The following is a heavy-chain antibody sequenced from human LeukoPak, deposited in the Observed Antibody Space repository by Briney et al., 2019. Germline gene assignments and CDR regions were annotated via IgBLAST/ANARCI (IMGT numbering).Heavy chain of an antibody. CDR1: GGSISSYY. V-gene: IGHV4-59*01. J-gene: IGHJ4*02. CDR3: ARDRNFWSGYLDY. CDR2: IYYSGST. Sequence: SETLSLTCTVSGGSISSYYWSWIRQPPGKGLEWIGYIYYSGSTNYNPSLKSRVTISVDTSKNQFSLKLSPVTAADTAVNYCARDRNFWSGYLDYWGQGTLVTVSS. D-gene: IGHD3-3*01.